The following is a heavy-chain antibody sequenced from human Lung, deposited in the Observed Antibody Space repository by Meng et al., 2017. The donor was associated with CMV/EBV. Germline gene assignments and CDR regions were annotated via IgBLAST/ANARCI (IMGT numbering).Heavy chain of an antibody. V-gene: IGHV1-18*01. CDR3: ARVEVGITSGDY. CDR1: GYTFCSYG. Sequence: VHLLQYGPEAKKPGASVCASCKASGYTFCSYGICWVRQAPGQGLEWMGWISAYNGNTNYAQTLQGRLTMTTDTSTSTAYMELRSLTSDDTAVYYCARVEVGITSGDYWGQGTLVTVSS. D-gene: IGHD1-26*01. CDR2: ISAYNGNT. J-gene: IGHJ4*02.